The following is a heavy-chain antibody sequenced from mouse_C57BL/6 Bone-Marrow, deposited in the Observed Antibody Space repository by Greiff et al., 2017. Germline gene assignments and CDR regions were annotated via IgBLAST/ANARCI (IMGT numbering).Heavy chain of an antibody. V-gene: IGHV1-80*01. CDR1: GYAFSSYW. CDR2: IYPGDGDT. D-gene: IGHD2-1*01. CDR3: ARFGNSYYFDY. Sequence: QVHVKQSGAELVKPGASVKISCKASGYAFSSYWMNWVKQRPGQGLEWIGQIYPGDGDTNYNGKFKGKATLTADKSSSTAYMQLSSLTSEDSAVYFCARFGNSYYFDYWGQGTTLTVSS. J-gene: IGHJ2*01.